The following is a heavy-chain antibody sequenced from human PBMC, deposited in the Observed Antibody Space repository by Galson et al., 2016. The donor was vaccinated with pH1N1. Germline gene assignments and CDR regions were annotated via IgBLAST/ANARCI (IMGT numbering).Heavy chain of an antibody. CDR2: IIPIFGIL. V-gene: IGHV1-69*13. D-gene: IGHD4-17*01. CDR3: AGAGFGAYKFDS. Sequence: SVKVSCKASGGTFSSYAISWVRQAPGHGLEWMGGIIPIFGILNYAQNFQGRVTITADEFTSTAYMELSSLTSEDTAVYYCAGAGFGAYKFDSWGQGTLVTVPS. J-gene: IGHJ4*02. CDR1: GGTFSSYA.